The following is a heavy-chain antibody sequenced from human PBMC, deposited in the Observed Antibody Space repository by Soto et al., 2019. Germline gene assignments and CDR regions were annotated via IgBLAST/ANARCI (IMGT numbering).Heavy chain of an antibody. J-gene: IGHJ6*02. CDR1: GFTFSSYG. CDR3: AKESARGYYYYYYGMDV. V-gene: IGHV3-30*18. D-gene: IGHD1-26*01. Sequence: LRLSCAASGFTFSSYGMHWVRQAPGKGLEWVAVISYDGSNKYYADSVKGRFTISRDNSKNTLYLQMNSLRAEDTAVYYCAKESARGYYYYYYGMDVWGQGTTVTVSS. CDR2: ISYDGSNK.